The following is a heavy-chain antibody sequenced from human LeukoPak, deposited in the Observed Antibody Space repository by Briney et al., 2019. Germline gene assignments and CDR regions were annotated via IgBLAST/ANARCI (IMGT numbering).Heavy chain of an antibody. V-gene: IGHV5-51*01. D-gene: IGHD6-13*01. CDR3: ARHVTLDSSTDY. J-gene: IGHJ4*02. CDR2: IYPGDSDT. CDR1: GYTFTSYW. Sequence: KISCEGSGYTFTSYWIAWVRQMPGKGLEWMGIIYPGDSDTRYSPSFQGQVTISADKSISTAYLQWSSLKASDTAMYYCARHVTLDSSTDYWGQGTLVTVSS.